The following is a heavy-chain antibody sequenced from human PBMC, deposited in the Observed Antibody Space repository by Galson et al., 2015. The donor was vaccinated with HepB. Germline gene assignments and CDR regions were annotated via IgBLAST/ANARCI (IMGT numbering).Heavy chain of an antibody. CDR1: GYTFTHYG. V-gene: IGHV1-18*04. J-gene: IGHJ5*02. Sequence: SVKVSCKASGYTFTHYGISWVRQAPGQGLEWMGWISPYNGNTKYEAKIEGRVTMTTDTSRSTAYMELRSLRSDDTAVYYCALSRYYDSSGFAGDWFDPWGQGTLVTVSS. CDR2: ISPYNGNT. D-gene: IGHD3-22*01. CDR3: ALSRYYDSSGFAGDWFDP.